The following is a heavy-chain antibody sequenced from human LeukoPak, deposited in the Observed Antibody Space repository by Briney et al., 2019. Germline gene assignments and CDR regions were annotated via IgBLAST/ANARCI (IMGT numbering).Heavy chain of an antibody. D-gene: IGHD6-6*01. V-gene: IGHV3-21*01. J-gene: IGHJ3*02. Sequence: GGSLRLSCAASGFTFSSYAMNWVRQAPGKGLEWVSSISSSSSYIYYADSVKGRFTISRDNAKNSLYLQMNSLRAEDTAVYYCARSVHSSSYDAFDIWGQGTMVTVSS. CDR2: ISSSSSYI. CDR3: ARSVHSSSYDAFDI. CDR1: GFTFSSYA.